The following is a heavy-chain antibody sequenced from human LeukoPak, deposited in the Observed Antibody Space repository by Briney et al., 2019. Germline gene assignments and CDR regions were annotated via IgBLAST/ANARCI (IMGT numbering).Heavy chain of an antibody. D-gene: IGHD2-2*01. J-gene: IGHJ5*02. CDR2: INHSGST. Sequence: SETLSLTCAVYGGSFSGYSWSWIRQPPGKGLEWIGEINHSGSTNYNPYLKSRVTISVDTSKNQFSLKLSSVTAADTAVYYCAVYCSSTSCYEEYWFDPWGQGTLVTVSS. CDR3: AVYCSSTSCYEEYWFDP. CDR1: GGSFSGYS. V-gene: IGHV4-34*01.